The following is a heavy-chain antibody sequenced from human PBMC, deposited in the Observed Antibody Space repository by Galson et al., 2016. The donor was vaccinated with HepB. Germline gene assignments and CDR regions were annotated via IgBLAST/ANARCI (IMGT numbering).Heavy chain of an antibody. J-gene: IGHJ4*02. V-gene: IGHV3-23*01. CDR3: AKDRLLGATTGPFDS. CDR1: GFSFSNYA. CDR2: ISGSGHST. D-gene: IGHD1-26*01. Sequence: SLRLSCAASGFSFSNYAMNWVRQAPGKGLEWVSVISGSGHSTNYADSVKGRFTISRDISRNTLYLQMNSLTPEDTAVYYCAKDRLLGATTGPFDSWGRGTLVTVSS.